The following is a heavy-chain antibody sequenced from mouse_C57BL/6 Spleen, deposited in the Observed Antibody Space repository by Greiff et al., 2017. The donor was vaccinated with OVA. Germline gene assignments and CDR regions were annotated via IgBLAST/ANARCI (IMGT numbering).Heavy chain of an antibody. CDR3: ARRRKIYYDYVVGYAMDY. J-gene: IGHJ4*01. CDR1: GYTFTSYW. V-gene: IGHV1-72*01. D-gene: IGHD2-4*01. CDR2: IDPNSGGT. Sequence: QVQLQQPGAELVKPGASVKLSCKASGYTFTSYWMHWVKQRPGRGLEWIGRIDPNSGGTKYNEKFKSKAKLTVDKPSSTAYMQLNSLTYEDSAVYYCARRRKIYYDYVVGYAMDYWGQGTSVTVSS.